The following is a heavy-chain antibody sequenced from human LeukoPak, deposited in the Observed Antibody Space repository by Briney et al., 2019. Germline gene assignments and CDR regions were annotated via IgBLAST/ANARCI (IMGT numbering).Heavy chain of an antibody. Sequence: GESLKISCKGSGYSFTSYWIGWVRQMPGKGLEWMGIIYPVDSDTRYSPSFQGQVTISTDKSTSTAYLQWRSLKASDTAMYYCARREWWEPYYFDYWGQGTLVTVSS. D-gene: IGHD2-15*01. V-gene: IGHV5-51*01. CDR2: IYPVDSDT. CDR1: GYSFTSYW. CDR3: ARREWWEPYYFDY. J-gene: IGHJ4*02.